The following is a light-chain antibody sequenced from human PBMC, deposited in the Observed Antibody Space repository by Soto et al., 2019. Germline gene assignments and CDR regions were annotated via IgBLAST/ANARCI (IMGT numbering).Light chain of an antibody. CDR3: QQYGSSPPVT. Sequence: EIVLTQSPGTLSLSPGERATLSCRASQSVSNNYLAWYQQKPGQAPRLLIYGASSRATGIPDRFSGSGSGTDFTLTISRLEPEDFAVYYCQQYGSSPPVTFGQGTKV. V-gene: IGKV3-20*01. CDR2: GAS. CDR1: QSVSNNY. J-gene: IGKJ1*01.